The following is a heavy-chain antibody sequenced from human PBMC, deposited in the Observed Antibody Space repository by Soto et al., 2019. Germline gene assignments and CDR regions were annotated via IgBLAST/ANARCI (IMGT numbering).Heavy chain of an antibody. J-gene: IGHJ6*03. D-gene: IGHD3-3*01. CDR2: IYWDDDK. Sequence: VSGPTLVNPTQTLTLTCTFSGFSLSTSGVGVGWIRQPPGKALEWLALIYWDDDKRYSPSLKSRLTITKDTSKNQVVLTMTNMDPVDTATYYCAHSKPIFYYDFWSGPSPPSSYYYMDVCGEGTTVTVSS. V-gene: IGHV2-5*02. CDR3: AHSKPIFYYDFWSGPSPPSSYYYMDV. CDR1: GFSLSTSGVG.